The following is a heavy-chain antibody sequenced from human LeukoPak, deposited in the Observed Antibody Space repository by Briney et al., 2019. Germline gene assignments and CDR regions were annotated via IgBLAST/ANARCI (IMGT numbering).Heavy chain of an antibody. D-gene: IGHD2-2*02. J-gene: IGHJ5*02. V-gene: IGHV4-61*02. CDR3: AREDCSNTSCYTLGWFDP. CDR1: GASISSGSYY. Sequence: SQTLSLTCTVSGASISSGSYYWSWIRQPAGKGLEWIGRIYTSGSTIYNPSLKSRVTISLDTSKNQFSLKLSSVTAADTAVYYCAREDCSNTSCYTLGWFDPWGQGTLVIVSS. CDR2: IYTSGST.